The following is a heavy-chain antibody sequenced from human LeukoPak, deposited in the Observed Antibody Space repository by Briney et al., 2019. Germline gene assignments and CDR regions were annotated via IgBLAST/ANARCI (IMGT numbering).Heavy chain of an antibody. CDR3: ASPVAYRGSSWSIFGY. Sequence: GGSPRLSCAASGFTFSSYWMSWVRQAPGKGLEWVANIKQDGSEKYYVDSVKGRFSISRDNAKNSLYLQMNNLRAEDTAVYYCASPVAYRGSSWSIFGYWGQGTLVTVSS. V-gene: IGHV3-7*01. CDR1: GFTFSSYW. CDR2: IKQDGSEK. J-gene: IGHJ4*02. D-gene: IGHD6-13*01.